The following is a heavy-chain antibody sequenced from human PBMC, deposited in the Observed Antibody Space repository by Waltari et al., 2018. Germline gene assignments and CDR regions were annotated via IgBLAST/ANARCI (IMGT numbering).Heavy chain of an antibody. CDR2: IYHSGST. D-gene: IGHD1-26*01. J-gene: IGHJ4*02. CDR1: GYSISSGYY. V-gene: IGHV4-38-2*01. Sequence: QVQLQESGPGLVKPSETLSLTCAVSGYSISSGYYWGWIRQPPGKGLEWIGSIYHSGSTYYNPSLKSRVTISVDTSKNQFSLKLSSVTAADTAVYYWARGRELAYFDYWGQGTLVTVSS. CDR3: ARGRELAYFDY.